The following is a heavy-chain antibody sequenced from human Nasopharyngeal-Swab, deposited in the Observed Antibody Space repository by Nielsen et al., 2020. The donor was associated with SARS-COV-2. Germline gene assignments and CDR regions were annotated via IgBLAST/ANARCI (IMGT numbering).Heavy chain of an antibody. V-gene: IGHV3-15*01. CDR2: IKTKSEDGTTT. Sequence: GESLKISCAASGFTFNAAWTNWVRQTPKKGLEWLGRIKTKSEDGTTTNCAAPVKGTCTISRDDSKNTVYLQMSNLKTEDTAVYYCTARVVTTNQYWGQGALVTVSS. CDR1: GFTFNAAW. CDR3: TARVVTTNQY. J-gene: IGHJ4*02. D-gene: IGHD2-21*02.